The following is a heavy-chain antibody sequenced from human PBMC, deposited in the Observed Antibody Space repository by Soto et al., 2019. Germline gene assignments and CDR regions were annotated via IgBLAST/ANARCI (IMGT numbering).Heavy chain of an antibody. V-gene: IGHV4-34*01. Sequence: SETLSLTCAVYGGSFSGYYWSLIRQPPGKGLEWSGEINHSGSTNYNPSLKSRVTISVDTSKNQFSLKLSSVTAADTAVYYCARARGYYGSGSAWGPYGRDLKYGMDVWGEGTTVTVSS. CDR3: ARARGYYGSGSAWGPYGRDLKYGMDV. J-gene: IGHJ6*04. D-gene: IGHD3-10*01. CDR1: GGSFSGYY. CDR2: INHSGST.